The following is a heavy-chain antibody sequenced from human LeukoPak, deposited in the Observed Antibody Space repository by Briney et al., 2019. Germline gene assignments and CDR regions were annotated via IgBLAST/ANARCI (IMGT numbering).Heavy chain of an antibody. V-gene: IGHV4-30-2*01. Sequence: PSQTLSLTCTVSGGSISRGGYYWSWIRQPPGKGLDWIGYIYHSGSTYYNPSLKSRVTISVDRSKNQFSLKLSSVTAADTAVYYCARDWLPYSGYDLAAFDIWGQGTKVTVSS. CDR3: ARDWLPYSGYDLAAFDI. CDR1: GGSISRGGYY. D-gene: IGHD5-12*01. J-gene: IGHJ3*02. CDR2: IYHSGST.